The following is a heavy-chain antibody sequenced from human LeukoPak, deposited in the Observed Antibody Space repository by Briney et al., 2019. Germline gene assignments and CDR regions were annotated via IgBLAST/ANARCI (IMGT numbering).Heavy chain of an antibody. CDR1: GGAFISYA. J-gene: IGHJ4*02. D-gene: IGHD6-13*01. CDR3: ASSHSSSWYVPDY. Sequence: SVKVSFTASGGAFISYAISWVRQAPGQGLEWMGGIIPIFGTANYAQKFQGRVTITADESTSTAYMELSSLRSEDTAVYYCASSHSSSWYVPDYWGQGTLVTVSS. V-gene: IGHV1-69*13. CDR2: IIPIFGTA.